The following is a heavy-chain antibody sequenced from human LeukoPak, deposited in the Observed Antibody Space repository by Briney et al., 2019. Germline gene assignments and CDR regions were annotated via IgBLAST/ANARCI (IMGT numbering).Heavy chain of an antibody. CDR3: ASLFTIFGVVSGAFDY. D-gene: IGHD3-3*01. Sequence: GGSLRLSRAASGFTFDDYPMHWVRQAPGKGLEWVAVIWYDGSNKYYADSVKGRFTISRDNSKNTLYLQMNSLRAEDTAVYYCASLFTIFGVVSGAFDYWGQGTLVTVSS. J-gene: IGHJ4*02. V-gene: IGHV3-33*08. CDR1: GFTFDDYP. CDR2: IWYDGSNK.